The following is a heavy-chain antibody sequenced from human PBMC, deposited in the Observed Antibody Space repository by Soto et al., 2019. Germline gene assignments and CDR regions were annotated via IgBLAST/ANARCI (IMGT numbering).Heavy chain of an antibody. CDR3: AAEGGYSYATPERNYYYYGMDV. CDR2: IVVGSGNI. CDR1: GFTFTSSA. Sequence: GASVKVSCKASGFTFTSSAVQWVRQARGQRLEWIGWIVVGSGNINYAQKFQERATITRDMSTSTAYMELSSLRSEDTAVYYCAAEGGYSYATPERNYYYYGMDVWGQGTTVTVSS. D-gene: IGHD5-18*01. J-gene: IGHJ6*02. V-gene: IGHV1-58*01.